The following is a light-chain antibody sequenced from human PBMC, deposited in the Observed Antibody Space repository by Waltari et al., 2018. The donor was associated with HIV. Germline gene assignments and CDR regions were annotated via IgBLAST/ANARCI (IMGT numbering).Light chain of an antibody. CDR1: QSISSW. V-gene: IGKV1-5*03. J-gene: IGKJ2*03. Sequence: DIQMTQSPSTLSASVGDRVTITCRASQSISSWLAWYQQKPGKAPKLLIYKASSLESGVPSRFSGSGSGTEFTLTISRVQPDDFATYYCQQYNSYPLYCFGQGTKLEIK. CDR3: QQYNSYPLYC. CDR2: KAS.